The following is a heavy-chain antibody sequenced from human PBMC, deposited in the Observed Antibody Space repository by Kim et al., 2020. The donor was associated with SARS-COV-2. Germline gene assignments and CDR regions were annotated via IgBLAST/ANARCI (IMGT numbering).Heavy chain of an antibody. CDR3: TTGRIGYYGSGSGRGMDV. J-gene: IGHJ6*02. CDR2: IKSKTDGGTT. D-gene: IGHD3-10*01. V-gene: IGHV3-15*01. CDR1: GFTFSNAW. Sequence: GGSLRLSCAASGFTFSNAWMSWVRQAPGKVLEWVGRIKSKTDGGTTDYAAPVKGRFTISRDDSKNTLYLQMNSLKTEDTAVYYCTTGRIGYYGSGSGRGMDVWGQGTTVTVSS.